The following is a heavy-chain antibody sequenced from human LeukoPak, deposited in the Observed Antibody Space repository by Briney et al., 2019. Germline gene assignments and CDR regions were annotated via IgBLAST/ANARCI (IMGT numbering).Heavy chain of an antibody. Sequence: SVKVSCKASGGSFSSNTLSWVRQAPGQGLEWMGGIIANLGTPNYAQKFQGRVTVTADESTSTGYLELDSLRSDDTAVYYCARLVNWGPLGDYWGQGTLVTVSS. CDR3: ARLVNWGPLGDY. CDR2: IIANLGTP. CDR1: GGSFSSNT. V-gene: IGHV1-69*13. D-gene: IGHD3-16*01. J-gene: IGHJ4*02.